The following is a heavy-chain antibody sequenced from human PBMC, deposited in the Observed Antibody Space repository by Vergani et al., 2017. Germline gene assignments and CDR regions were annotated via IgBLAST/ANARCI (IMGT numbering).Heavy chain of an antibody. V-gene: IGHV4-31*03. J-gene: IGHJ6*02. Sequence: QVQLQESGPGLVKPSQTLSLTCTVSGGSISSGGYYWSWIRQHPGKGLEWIGYIYYSGSTYYNPSLKSRVTISVDTSKNQFSLKLSSVTAADTAVYYCATTYCSSTSCAPYGMDVWGQGTTVTVSS. D-gene: IGHD2-2*01. CDR1: GGSISSGGYY. CDR2: IYYSGST. CDR3: ATTYCSSTSCAPYGMDV.